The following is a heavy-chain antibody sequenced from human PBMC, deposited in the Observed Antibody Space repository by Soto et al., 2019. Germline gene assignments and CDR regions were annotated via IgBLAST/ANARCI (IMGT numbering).Heavy chain of an antibody. CDR3: ATGVDTAKDGY. D-gene: IGHD5-18*01. CDR1: GFTVSSNH. Sequence: VQLVESGGGLIQPGGSLRLSCAASGFTVSSNHMTWIHQAPGRGPEWVSTIYHGGNTYYADSVKGRFAISRDNSKNMLYLQMNSLRAEDTAVYYCATGVDTAKDGYWGQGTLVTVSS. CDR2: IYHGGNT. V-gene: IGHV3-53*01. J-gene: IGHJ4*02.